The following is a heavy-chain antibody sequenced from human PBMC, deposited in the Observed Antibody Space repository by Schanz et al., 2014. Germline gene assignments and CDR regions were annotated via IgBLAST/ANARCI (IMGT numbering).Heavy chain of an antibody. Sequence: VQLVESGGGLVQPGGSLRLSCAASGFTFSDSWMHWVRQAPGKGLVWVAIISYDGRHKNYADSVKGRFTISRDNSKNTLYLQMNSLRVEDTAVYYCARSMIIVDKAFDYWGQGTLVTVSS. D-gene: IGHD3-22*01. V-gene: IGHV3-30*03. CDR1: GFTFSDSW. CDR3: ARSMIIVDKAFDY. CDR2: ISYDGRHK. J-gene: IGHJ4*02.